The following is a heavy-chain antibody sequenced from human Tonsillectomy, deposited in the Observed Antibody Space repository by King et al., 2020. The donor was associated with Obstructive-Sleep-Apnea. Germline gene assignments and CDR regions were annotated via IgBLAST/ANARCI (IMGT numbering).Heavy chain of an antibody. CDR1: GFTFSSYA. CDR2: ISYDGSNK. J-gene: IGHJ6*02. V-gene: IGHV3-30-3*01. CDR3: ARDLVPHYYDSSGYYYGPYYYGMDV. Sequence: QLVQSGGGVVQPGRSLRLSCAASGFTFSSYAMHWVRQAPGKGLEWVAVISYDGSNKYYADSVKGRFTISRDNSKNTLYLQMNSLRAEDTAVYYCARDLVPHYYDSSGYYYGPYYYGMDVWGQGTTVTVSS. D-gene: IGHD3-22*01.